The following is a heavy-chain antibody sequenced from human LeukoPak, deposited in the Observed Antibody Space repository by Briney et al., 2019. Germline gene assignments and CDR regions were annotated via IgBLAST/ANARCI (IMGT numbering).Heavy chain of an antibody. CDR3: ARGALRGDSSSWYSNYFDY. CDR1: GYSFASYW. D-gene: IGHD6-13*01. V-gene: IGHV5-51*01. J-gene: IGHJ4*02. Sequence: GESLKISCKASGYSFASYWVAWVRQMPGKGLEWMGIIYPGDSDTRYSPSFQGQVTISADKSISTAYLQWSSLKASDTAMYYCARGALRGDSSSWYSNYFDYWGQGTLVTVSS. CDR2: IYPGDSDT.